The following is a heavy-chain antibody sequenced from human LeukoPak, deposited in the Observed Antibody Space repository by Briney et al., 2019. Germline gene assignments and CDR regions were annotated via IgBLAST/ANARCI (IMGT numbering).Heavy chain of an antibody. D-gene: IGHD2-2*01. CDR1: GYTFTSYG. V-gene: IGHV1-18*01. CDR2: ISAYNGNT. CDR3: ARDAQHYCSSTSCYGPRSGADYYYYYMDV. Sequence: ASVKVSCKASGYTFTSYGISWVRQAPGQGLEWMGWISAYNGNTNYAQKLQGRVTMTTDTSTSTAYMELRSLRSDDTAVYYCARDAQHYCSSTSCYGPRSGADYYYYYMDVWGNGTTVTVSS. J-gene: IGHJ6*03.